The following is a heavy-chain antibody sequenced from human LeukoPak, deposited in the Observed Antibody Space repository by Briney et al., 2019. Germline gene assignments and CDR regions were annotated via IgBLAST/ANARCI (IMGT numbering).Heavy chain of an antibody. CDR3: AGFVYGSGSSGYGP. V-gene: IGHV1-69*06. D-gene: IGHD3-10*01. Sequence: SVKVSCKASGGTFSSYAFSWVRQAPGQGLEWMGGIIHIFGTANYAQKLQGRVMITADKSTSIAYMELSSLRAEDTALYYCAGFVYGSGSSGYGPWGQGTLVTVSS. CDR2: IIHIFGTA. J-gene: IGHJ5*02. CDR1: GGTFSSYA.